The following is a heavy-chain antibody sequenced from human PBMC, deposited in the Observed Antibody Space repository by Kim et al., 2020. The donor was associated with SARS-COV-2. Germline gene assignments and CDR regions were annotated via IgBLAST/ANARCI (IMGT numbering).Heavy chain of an antibody. CDR3: ARGVYSSGWHYFDY. J-gene: IGHJ4*02. Sequence: PDSVKGRFTISGENAKNSMYLQMNSLRAGDTAVYYCARGVYSSGWHYFDYWGQGTLVTVSS. V-gene: IGHV3-13*01. D-gene: IGHD6-19*01.